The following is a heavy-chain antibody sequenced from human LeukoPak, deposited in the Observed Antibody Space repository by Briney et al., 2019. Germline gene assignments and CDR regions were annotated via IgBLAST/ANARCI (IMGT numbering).Heavy chain of an antibody. Sequence: PSETLSLTCAVYGGSFSGYYWSRIRQPPGKGLEWIGEINHSGSANYNPSLKSRVTISVDTSKNQFSLKLSSVTAADTAVYYCASSRYNLSLDYWGQGTLVTVSS. D-gene: IGHD1-1*01. CDR1: GGSFSGYY. CDR2: INHSGSA. CDR3: ASSRYNLSLDY. V-gene: IGHV4-34*01. J-gene: IGHJ4*02.